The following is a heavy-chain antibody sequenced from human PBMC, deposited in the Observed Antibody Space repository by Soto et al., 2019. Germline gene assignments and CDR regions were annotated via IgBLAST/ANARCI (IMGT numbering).Heavy chain of an antibody. J-gene: IGHJ4*02. Sequence: EVQLVESGGGLVQPRGSLRLSCAASGFAFSSYSMNWVRQAPGKGLEWLSYISSSISTMHYADSVKGRFTISRDNAKNSLYLQINSLRDEDTAVYYCAREVRDTAVADFDYWGQGTLVTVSS. CDR2: ISSSISTM. CDR1: GFAFSSYS. CDR3: AREVRDTAVADFDY. V-gene: IGHV3-48*02. D-gene: IGHD5-18*01.